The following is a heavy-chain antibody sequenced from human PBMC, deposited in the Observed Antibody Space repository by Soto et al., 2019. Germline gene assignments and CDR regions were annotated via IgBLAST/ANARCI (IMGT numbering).Heavy chain of an antibody. J-gene: IGHJ5*02. D-gene: IGHD4-17*01. Sequence: PSETLSLTCTVSGGSINSGDYYWGWIRQPPGKGLEWIGYIYYSGSTYYNPSLKSRLTISLDTSKNQFSLKLSSVTAADTAVYYCARVYDYGGPPPRRWFDPWGQGTLVTVSS. V-gene: IGHV4-30-4*01. CDR3: ARVYDYGGPPPRRWFDP. CDR2: IYYSGST. CDR1: GGSINSGDYY.